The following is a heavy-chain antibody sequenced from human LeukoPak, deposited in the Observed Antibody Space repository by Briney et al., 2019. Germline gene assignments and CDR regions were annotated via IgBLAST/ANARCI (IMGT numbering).Heavy chain of an antibody. CDR3: ARDNYYEYLFDY. J-gene: IGHJ4*02. CDR2: IWYDGSNK. V-gene: IGHV3-33*01. CDR1: GFTFSSYG. D-gene: IGHD3-22*01. Sequence: GGSLRLSCAASGFTFSSYGMHWVRQAPGKGLEWVAVIWYDGSNKYYADSVKGRFTISRDNPKNTLYLQINSLRAEDTAVYYCARDNYYEYLFDYWGQGTLVTVSS.